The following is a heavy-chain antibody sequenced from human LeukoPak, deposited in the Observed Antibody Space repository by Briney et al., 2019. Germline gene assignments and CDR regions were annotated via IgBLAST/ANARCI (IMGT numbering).Heavy chain of an antibody. J-gene: IGHJ5*02. CDR1: GFTFSSYA. CDR2: ISSSGSTI. D-gene: IGHD3-10*01. V-gene: IGHV3-48*04. CDR3: ARRNYGSGSYYRPYNWFDP. Sequence: PGGSLRLSCAASGFTFSSYAMSWVRQAPGKGLEWVSYISSSGSTIYYADSVKGRFTISRDNAKNSLYLQMNSLRAEDTAVYYCARRNYGSGSYYRPYNWFDPWGQGTLVTVSS.